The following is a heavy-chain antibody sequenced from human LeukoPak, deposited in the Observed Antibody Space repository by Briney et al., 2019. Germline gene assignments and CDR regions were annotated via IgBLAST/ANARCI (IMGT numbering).Heavy chain of an antibody. Sequence: ASVKVSCKASGYTFTGYYMHWVRQAPGEGLEWMGWINPNSGGTNYAQKFQGRVTMTRDTSSSTAYMELSRLRSDDTAVYYCAVDKQRTLTFDYWGQGTLVTVSS. D-gene: IGHD4-17*01. V-gene: IGHV1-2*02. J-gene: IGHJ4*02. CDR2: INPNSGGT. CDR1: GYTFTGYY. CDR3: AVDKQRTLTFDY.